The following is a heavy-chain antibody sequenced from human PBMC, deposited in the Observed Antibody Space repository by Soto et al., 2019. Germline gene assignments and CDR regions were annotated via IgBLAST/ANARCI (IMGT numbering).Heavy chain of an antibody. D-gene: IGHD1-26*01. J-gene: IGHJ4*02. CDR3: ARAESGRLIVVDY. CDR1: GGSISSGGYY. CDR2: IYYSGST. V-gene: IGHV4-31*03. Sequence: QVQLQESGPGLVKPSQTLSLTCTVSGGSISSGGYYWSWIRQHPGKGLEWIGYIYYSGSTYYNPSLKRRVTISVDTSKNQFSLKLSSVTAADTAVYYCARAESGRLIVVDYWGQGTLVTVSS.